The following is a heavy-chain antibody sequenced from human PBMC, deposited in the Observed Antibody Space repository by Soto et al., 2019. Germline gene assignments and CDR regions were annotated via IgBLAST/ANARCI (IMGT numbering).Heavy chain of an antibody. CDR1: GFTFSSYA. D-gene: IGHD3-10*01. Sequence: EVQLLESGGGLVQPGGSLRLSCAASGFTFSSYAMNWVRQAPGKGLEWVSVISGSGGSTYYADSVKGRFTISRDNSKNTLYLQMTILRAEDTAVYYCAKRADGSDFDYWGQGTLVTVSS. CDR3: AKRADGSDFDY. CDR2: ISGSGGST. V-gene: IGHV3-23*01. J-gene: IGHJ4*02.